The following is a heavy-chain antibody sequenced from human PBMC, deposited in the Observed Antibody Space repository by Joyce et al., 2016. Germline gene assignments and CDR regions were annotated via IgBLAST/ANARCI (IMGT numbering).Heavy chain of an antibody. V-gene: IGHV3-23*01. J-gene: IGHJ4*02. CDR3: AKDLLVVRGVIEY. CDR1: GFTFSSYA. Sequence: EVQLLEYGGGLVQPGGSLRLSCAASGFTFSSYAMSWVRQAQGKGLEWVSAISDGGGSTYYADSVKGRFTISRDNSKNTLYLQMNSLRADDTAVYYCAKDLLVVRGVIEYWGQGTLVTVSS. CDR2: ISDGGGST. D-gene: IGHD3-10*01.